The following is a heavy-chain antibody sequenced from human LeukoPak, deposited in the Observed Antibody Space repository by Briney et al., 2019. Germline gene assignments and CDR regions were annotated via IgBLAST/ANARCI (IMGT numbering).Heavy chain of an antibody. D-gene: IGHD6-6*01. J-gene: IGHJ6*03. CDR2: IYYSGST. V-gene: IGHV4-30-4*08. CDR3: ARYLKYSSSGYYYYMDV. CDR1: GGSISSGDYY. Sequence: SETLSLTCTVSGGSISSGDYYWSWIRQPPGKGLEWIGYIYYSGSTYYNPSLKTRVTISVDTSKNQFSLKLSSATAADTAVYYCARYLKYSSSGYYYYMDVWGKGTTVAVSS.